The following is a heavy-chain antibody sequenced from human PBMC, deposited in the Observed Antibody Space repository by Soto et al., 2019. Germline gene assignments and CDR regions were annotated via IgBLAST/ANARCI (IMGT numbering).Heavy chain of an antibody. CDR2: IWYDGSNK. CDR3: ARDKKWLARNNWFDP. Sequence: GGSLRLSCAASGFTFSSYGMHWVRQAPGKGLEWVAVIWYDGSNKYYADSVKGRFTISRDNSKNRLYLQMNSLRAEDTAVYYCARDKKWLARNNWFDPWGQGTLVTVSS. J-gene: IGHJ5*02. V-gene: IGHV3-33*01. D-gene: IGHD6-19*01. CDR1: GFTFSSYG.